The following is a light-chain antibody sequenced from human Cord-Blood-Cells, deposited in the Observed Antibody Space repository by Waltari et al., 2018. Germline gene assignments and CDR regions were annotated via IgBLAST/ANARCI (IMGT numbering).Light chain of an antibody. CDR3: QQYNSYPYS. CDR2: KAS. Sequence: DIQMTQSPYTLSASVGDRVTITCRASQSISSWLAWYQQKPGKAPKLLIYKASSLESGVPSRFSGSGSGTEVTLTISSLQPDDFATYYCQQYNSYPYSFGQGTKLEIK. J-gene: IGKJ2*03. CDR1: QSISSW. V-gene: IGKV1-5*03.